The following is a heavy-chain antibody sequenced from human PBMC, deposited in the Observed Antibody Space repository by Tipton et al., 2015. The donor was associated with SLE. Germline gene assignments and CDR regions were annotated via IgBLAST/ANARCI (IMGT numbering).Heavy chain of an antibody. CDR1: GFTFSSYE. CDR3: ARRALYSSSRFDY. CDR2: ISSSGSTI. J-gene: IGHJ4*02. D-gene: IGHD6-6*01. Sequence: GSLRLSCAASGFTFSSYEMNWVRQAPGKGLEWVSYISSSGSTIYYADSVKGRFTISRDDSKNSLYLQMNSLKTEDTAVYYCARRALYSSSRFDYWGQGTLVTVSS. V-gene: IGHV3-48*03.